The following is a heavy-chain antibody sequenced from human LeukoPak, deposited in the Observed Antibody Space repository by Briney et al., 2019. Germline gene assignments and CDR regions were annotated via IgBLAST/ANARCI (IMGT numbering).Heavy chain of an antibody. Sequence: GGSLRLSCAASGFTFSSYEMNWVRQAPGKGLKWVSYISSSGSTIYYADSVKGRFTISRDNAKNSLYLQMNSLRAEDTAVYYCARDSSGWYELYYFDYWGQGTLVTVSS. D-gene: IGHD6-19*01. V-gene: IGHV3-48*03. CDR3: ARDSSGWYELYYFDY. CDR2: ISSSGSTI. CDR1: GFTFSSYE. J-gene: IGHJ4*02.